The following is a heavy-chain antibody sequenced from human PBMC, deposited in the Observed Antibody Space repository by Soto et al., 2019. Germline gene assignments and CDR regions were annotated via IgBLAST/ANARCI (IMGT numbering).Heavy chain of an antibody. D-gene: IGHD3-16*01. CDR1: GFAFSTYG. V-gene: IGHV3-30*18. CDR3: AKGGSFDI. Sequence: LRLSCAASGFAFSTYGLHWVRQAPGKELEWVAIITSDVNYKYYADSVKGRFTISRDNSKNTLFLQMNSLRAEDTAVYYCAKGGSFDIWGQGTLVTVSS. CDR2: ITSDVNYK. J-gene: IGHJ4*02.